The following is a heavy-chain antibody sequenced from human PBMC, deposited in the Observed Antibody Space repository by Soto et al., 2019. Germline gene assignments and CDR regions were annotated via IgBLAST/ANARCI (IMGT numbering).Heavy chain of an antibody. Sequence: PSETLSLTCSVSAGSISSSSYYWGWIRQPPGKGLEWIGSIYYSGTTYYNPSLKGRVTISVDTSKNQFSLNLSSVTAADTAVYYCVLSSGYYNNWFDPWGQGTLVTVSS. J-gene: IGHJ5*02. V-gene: IGHV4-39*01. D-gene: IGHD3-22*01. CDR2: IYYSGTT. CDR3: VLSSGYYNNWFDP. CDR1: AGSISSSSYY.